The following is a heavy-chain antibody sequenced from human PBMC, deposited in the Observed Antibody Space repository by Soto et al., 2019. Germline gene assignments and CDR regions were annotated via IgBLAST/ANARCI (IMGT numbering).Heavy chain of an antibody. CDR1: GGSFSGYY. Sequence: QVQLQQWGAGLLKPSETLSLTCAVYGGSFSGYYWSWIRQPPGKGLEWNGEINHSGRTNYNPSLKRRVTISVDTSKNQFTLKLRCVTAADRAVYYCARGARIVVVPAAMVNANWFDPWGQGTLVTVSS. CDR3: ARGARIVVVPAAMVNANWFDP. D-gene: IGHD2-2*01. V-gene: IGHV4-34*01. J-gene: IGHJ5*02. CDR2: INHSGRT.